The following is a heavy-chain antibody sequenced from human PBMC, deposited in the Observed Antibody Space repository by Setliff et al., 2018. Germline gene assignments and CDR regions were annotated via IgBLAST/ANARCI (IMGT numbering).Heavy chain of an antibody. CDR1: GFTFSSYS. CDR3: TTLPRNYDFWSSSYYYYMDV. V-gene: IGHV3-15*01. J-gene: IGHJ6*03. Sequence: GGSLRLSCAASGFTFSSYSMNWVRQAPGQGLEWVGRIKSKTDGGTTDYAAPVKGRFTISRDDSKNTLYLQMNSLKTEDTAVYYCTTLPRNYDFWSSSYYYYMDVWGKGTTVTVSS. D-gene: IGHD3-3*01. CDR2: IKSKTDGGTT.